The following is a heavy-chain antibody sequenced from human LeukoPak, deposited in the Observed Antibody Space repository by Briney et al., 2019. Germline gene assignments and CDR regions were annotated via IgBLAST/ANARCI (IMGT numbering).Heavy chain of an antibody. CDR3: AELGTTMIGGV. CDR2: ISSSGSTI. V-gene: IGHV3-48*03. D-gene: IGHD3-10*02. CDR1: GFNFSSYE. J-gene: IGHJ6*04. Sequence: GGSLRLSCAASGFNFSSYEMNWVRQAPGKGLEWVSYISSSGSTIYYADSVKGRFTISRDNAKNSLYLLMNSLTAEDTAVYYCAELGTTMIGGVWGKGTTVTISS.